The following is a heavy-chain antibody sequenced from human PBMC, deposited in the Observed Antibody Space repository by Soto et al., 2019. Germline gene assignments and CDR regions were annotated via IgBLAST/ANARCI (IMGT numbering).Heavy chain of an antibody. CDR2: IIPIFGTA. CDR1: GGTFSSYA. V-gene: IGHV1-69*13. J-gene: IGHJ4*02. CDR3: AGATTPNWNDGGRYHFDY. Sequence: ASVKVSCKASGGTFSSYAISWVRQAPGQGLEWMGGIIPIFGTANYAQKFQGRVTITADESTSTAYMEVSSLRSEDTAVYYCAGATTPNWNDGGRYHFDYWGQGTLVTVSS. D-gene: IGHD1-1*01.